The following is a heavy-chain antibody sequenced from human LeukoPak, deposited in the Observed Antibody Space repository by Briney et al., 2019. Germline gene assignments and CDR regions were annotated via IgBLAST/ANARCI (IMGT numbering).Heavy chain of an antibody. Sequence: PGRSLRLSCTASGFTFSSYDMHWVRQAPGKGLEWVAVISYDGSNKYYADSVKSRFTISRDSSKNTLYLQMNSLRAEDMAVYYCAKDISDYISGTYYPDYWGQGTLVTVSS. J-gene: IGHJ4*02. CDR3: AKDISDYISGTYYPDY. CDR1: GFTFSSYD. CDR2: ISYDGSNK. D-gene: IGHD3-10*01. V-gene: IGHV3-30*18.